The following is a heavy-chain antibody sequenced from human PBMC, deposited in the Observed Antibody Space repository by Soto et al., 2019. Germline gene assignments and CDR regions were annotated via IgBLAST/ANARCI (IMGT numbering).Heavy chain of an antibody. CDR2: INAGNGNT. J-gene: IGHJ4*02. V-gene: IGHV1-3*01. D-gene: IGHD6-19*01. Sequence: ASVNVSCKASGYTFTSYAMHWVRQATGQRLEWMGWINAGNGNTKYSQKFQGRVTITRDTSASTAYMELSSLRSEDTAVYYCARAVAVPADFDYWGQGTLVTVSS. CDR1: GYTFTSYA. CDR3: ARAVAVPADFDY.